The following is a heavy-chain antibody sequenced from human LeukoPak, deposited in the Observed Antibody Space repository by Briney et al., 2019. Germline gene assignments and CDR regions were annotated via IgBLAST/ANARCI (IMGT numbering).Heavy chain of an antibody. J-gene: IGHJ4*02. CDR3: AKECYDRSGYCFDY. V-gene: IGHV3-23*01. Sequence: PGGSLRLSCAGSGFTFSSHAMSWVRQAPGKGLEWVSGINSGGSSAYYADPVRGRFTISRDNSKSALFPQMNSLRAEDTAIYYCAKECYDRSGYCFDYWGQGALVAVSS. CDR1: GFTFSSHA. D-gene: IGHD3-22*01. CDR2: INSGGSSA.